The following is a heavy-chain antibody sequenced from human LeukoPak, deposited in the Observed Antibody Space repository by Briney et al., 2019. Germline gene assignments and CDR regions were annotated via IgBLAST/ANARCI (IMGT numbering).Heavy chain of an antibody. CDR3: ASSGNYNWFDP. CDR2: IYYSGST. D-gene: IGHD1-1*01. CDR1: GGSISSYY. J-gene: IGHJ5*02. Sequence: SEPLSLTCTVAGGSISSYYWSWIRQPPGKGLGWIGYIYYSGSTNYNPSLKGRVTISVDTSKNQFSLKLSSVAAADTAVYYCASSGNYNWFDPWGQGTLVTASS. V-gene: IGHV4-59*01.